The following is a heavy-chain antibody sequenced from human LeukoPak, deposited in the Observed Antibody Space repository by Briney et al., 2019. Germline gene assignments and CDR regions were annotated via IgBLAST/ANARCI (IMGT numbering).Heavy chain of an antibody. CDR3: AREAGEFGELLQTGSPFDY. CDR1: GYSISNGYY. D-gene: IGHD3-10*01. J-gene: IGHJ4*02. V-gene: IGHV4-38-2*02. CDR2: IYHSGST. Sequence: SETLSLTCTVSGYSISNGYYWGWIRQSPGKGLEWIGSIYHSGSTYYNPSLKSRVTISVDTSKNQFSLKLSSVTAADTAVYYCAREAGEFGELLQTGSPFDYWGQGTLVTVSS.